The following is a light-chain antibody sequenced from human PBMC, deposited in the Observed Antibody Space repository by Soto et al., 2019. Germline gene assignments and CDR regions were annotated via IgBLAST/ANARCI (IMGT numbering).Light chain of an antibody. CDR1: SSDVGSYTY. V-gene: IGLV2-14*01. J-gene: IGLJ1*01. CDR2: EVN. CDR3: SSYTSSSTLYV. Sequence: ALTQPASVSGSPRQSITISCTGASSDVGSYTYVSWYQQHPGKAPKLMIYEVNNRPSGVSNRFSGSKSGNTASLTISGLQAEDEADYYCSSYTSSSTLYVFGTGTKVTVL.